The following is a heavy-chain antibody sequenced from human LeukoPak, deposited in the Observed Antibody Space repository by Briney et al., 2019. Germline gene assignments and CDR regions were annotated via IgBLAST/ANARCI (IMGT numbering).Heavy chain of an antibody. D-gene: IGHD3-22*01. Sequence: GRSLRLSCAASGFTFSSYAMHWVRQAPGKGLEWVAVISYDGSNKYYADSVKGLFTISRDNSKNTLYLQMNSLRAEDTAVYYCARDAMAITMIVIPGAFDIWGQGTMVTVSS. V-gene: IGHV3-30-3*01. J-gene: IGHJ3*02. CDR2: ISYDGSNK. CDR1: GFTFSSYA. CDR3: ARDAMAITMIVIPGAFDI.